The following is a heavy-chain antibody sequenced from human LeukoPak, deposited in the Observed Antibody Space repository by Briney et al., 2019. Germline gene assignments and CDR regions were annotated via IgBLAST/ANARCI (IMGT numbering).Heavy chain of an antibody. CDR3: WVAAAGTGYYYYYGMDV. CDR2: IYYSGST. CDR1: GGSISSSSYY. V-gene: IGHV4-39*01. D-gene: IGHD6-13*01. Sequence: PSETLSLTCTVSGGSISSSSYYWGWIRQPPGKGLEWIGSIYYSGSTYYNPSLKSRVTISVDTSKNQFSLKLSSVTAADTAVYYCWVAAAGTGYYYYYGMDVWGQGTTVTVSS. J-gene: IGHJ6*02.